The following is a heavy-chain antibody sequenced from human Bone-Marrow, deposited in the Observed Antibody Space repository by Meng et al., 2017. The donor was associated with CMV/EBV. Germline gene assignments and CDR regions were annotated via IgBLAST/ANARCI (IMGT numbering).Heavy chain of an antibody. D-gene: IGHD3-10*01. Sequence: ESLKISCTVSGGSIIGYYWSWVRQSPGKGLEWIAYIYYSGSTNYNPSLKSRVTISVDTSKNQFSLKLSSVTAADTAVYYCAGYRGYYGSGSFRLDYWGQGTLVTVSS. CDR1: GGSIIGYY. J-gene: IGHJ4*02. CDR3: AGYRGYYGSGSFRLDY. CDR2: IYYSGST. V-gene: IGHV4-59*01.